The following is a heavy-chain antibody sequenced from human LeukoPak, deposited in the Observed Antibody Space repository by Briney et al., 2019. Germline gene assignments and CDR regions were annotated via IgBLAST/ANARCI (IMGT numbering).Heavy chain of an antibody. V-gene: IGHV4-39*01. D-gene: IGHD6-13*01. CDR1: GFIFSSYW. CDR3: ARHHNGIAAAGTATTFDY. CDR2: IYYSGST. Sequence: GSLRLSCAASGFIFSSYWMSWVRQAPGKGLEWIGSIYYSGSTYYNPSLKSRVTISVDTSKNQFSLKLSSVTAADTAVYYCARHHNGIAAAGTATTFDYWGQGTLVTVSS. J-gene: IGHJ4*02.